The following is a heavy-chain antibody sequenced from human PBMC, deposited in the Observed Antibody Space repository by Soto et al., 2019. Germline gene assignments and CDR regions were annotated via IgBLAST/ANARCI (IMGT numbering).Heavy chain of an antibody. Sequence: GGSLRLSFAASGFTFSSYEMNWVSQDPGKGLEWVSYISSSRSTIYYADSVKGRFTISRDNAKNSLYLQMNSLRAEDTAVYYCARDRSFYGSGSTYYYYGMDVWGQGTTVTVS. CDR1: GFTFSSYE. V-gene: IGHV3-48*03. D-gene: IGHD3-10*01. J-gene: IGHJ6*02. CDR3: ARDRSFYGSGSTYYYYGMDV. CDR2: ISSSRSTI.